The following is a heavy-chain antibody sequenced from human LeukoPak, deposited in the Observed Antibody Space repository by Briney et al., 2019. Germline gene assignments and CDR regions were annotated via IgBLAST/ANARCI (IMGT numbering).Heavy chain of an antibody. D-gene: IGHD2-2*01. V-gene: IGHV3-23*01. CDR3: ATRGHCSSTSCYADYYGMDV. CDR2: ISGSGGST. J-gene: IGHJ6*04. Sequence: GSLRLSCAASGFTFSSYAMSWVRQAPGKGLGWVSAISGSGGSTYYADSVKGRFTISRDNSKTTLYLQMNSLRAEDTAVYYCATRGHCSSTSCYADYYGMDVWGKGTTVTVSS. CDR1: GFTFSSYA.